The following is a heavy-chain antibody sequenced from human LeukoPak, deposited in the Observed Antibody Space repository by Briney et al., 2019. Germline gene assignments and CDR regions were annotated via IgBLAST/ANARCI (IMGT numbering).Heavy chain of an antibody. V-gene: IGHV4-4*08. J-gene: IGHJ6*03. CDR2: IYLDGNT. Sequence: PSETLSLTCTVSGASISSYSWSWIRQPPGKGLEWIAYIYLDGNTDFQPSLKSRVTMSVYSSKNPVSLKLTSVTAADTAVYFCARRRGDMATIPDYHYYYMDVWGKGTTVTVSS. CDR1: GASISSYS. D-gene: IGHD5-24*01. CDR3: ARRRGDMATIPDYHYYYMDV.